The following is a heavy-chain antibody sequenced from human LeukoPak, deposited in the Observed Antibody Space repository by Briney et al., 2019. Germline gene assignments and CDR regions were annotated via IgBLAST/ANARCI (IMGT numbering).Heavy chain of an antibody. D-gene: IGHD1-26*01. CDR1: GFTFSSYA. Sequence: SGGSLRLSCAASGFTFSSYAMSWVRQAPGKGLEWVSAISGSGGSTYYADSVKGRFTISRDNSKNTLYLQMNSLRAEDTAVYYCAKVIGSSPGGYYYYGMDVWGQGTTVTASS. J-gene: IGHJ6*02. CDR2: ISGSGGST. V-gene: IGHV3-23*01. CDR3: AKVIGSSPGGYYYYGMDV.